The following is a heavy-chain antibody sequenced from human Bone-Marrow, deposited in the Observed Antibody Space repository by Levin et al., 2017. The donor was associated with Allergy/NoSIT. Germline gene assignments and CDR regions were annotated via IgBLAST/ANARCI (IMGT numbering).Heavy chain of an antibody. CDR3: AKGLYSQRGNY. D-gene: IGHD3-16*01. CDR1: GFTFSSYA. CDR2: ISGSGGST. V-gene: IGHV3-23*01. Sequence: GESLKISCAASGFTFSSYAMSWVRQAPGKGLEWVSAISGSGGSTYYADSVKGRFTISRDNSKNTLYLQMNSLRAEDTAVYYCAKGLYSQRGNYWGQGTLVTVSS. J-gene: IGHJ4*02.